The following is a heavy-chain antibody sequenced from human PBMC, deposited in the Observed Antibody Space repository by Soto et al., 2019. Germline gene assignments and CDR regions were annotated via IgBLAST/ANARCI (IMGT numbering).Heavy chain of an antibody. CDR1: GFAFSHYA. Sequence: GGSLRLSGAASGFAFSHYAMYWVRQAQGKGLEWVAVISYDGSNKYYADSVKGRFTISRDNSKNTLFLQMNSLGAEDTALYYCARDCDDSTAYYNYYYFGMDVWGQGTTVTVSS. V-gene: IGHV3-30-3*01. D-gene: IGHD3-22*01. J-gene: IGHJ6*01. CDR2: ISYDGSNK. CDR3: ARDCDDSTAYYNYYYFGMDV.